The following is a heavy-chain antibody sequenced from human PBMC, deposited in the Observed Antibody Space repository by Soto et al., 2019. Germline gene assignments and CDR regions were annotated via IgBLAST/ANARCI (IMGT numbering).Heavy chain of an antibody. CDR3: AKAPRIPPDAFDI. Sequence: EVQLLESGGGLVQPGGSLRLSCAASGFTFSSYAMSWVRQAPGKGLEWVSAISGSGGSTYYADSVKGRFTISRDNSKNTLYLQMNSLRAEYTAVYYCAKAPRIPPDAFDIWGQGTMVTVSS. J-gene: IGHJ3*02. CDR2: ISGSGGST. CDR1: GFTFSSYA. V-gene: IGHV3-23*01.